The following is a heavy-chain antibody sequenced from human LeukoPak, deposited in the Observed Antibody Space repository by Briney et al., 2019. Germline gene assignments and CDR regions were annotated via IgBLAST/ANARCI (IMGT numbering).Heavy chain of an antibody. CDR2: ISAYNGNT. V-gene: IGHV1-18*01. D-gene: IGHD3-22*01. Sequence: GASVKVSCKASGYTFTSYGISWVRQAPGQGLEWMGWISAYNGNTNYAQKLQGRVTMTTDTSTSTAYMELRSLRSDDTAVYYCARVLYYYDSSGYYPAGFDYWGQGTLVTVSS. CDR1: GYTFTSYG. CDR3: ARVLYYYDSSGYYPAGFDY. J-gene: IGHJ4*02.